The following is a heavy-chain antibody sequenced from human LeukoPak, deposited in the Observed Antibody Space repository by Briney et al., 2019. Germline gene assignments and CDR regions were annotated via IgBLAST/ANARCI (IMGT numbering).Heavy chain of an antibody. D-gene: IGHD3-22*01. CDR1: GFTFDDYS. J-gene: IGHJ4*02. Sequence: GGSLRLSCAASGFTFDDYSMHWVRQAPGKGLEWVSLITWDGTRTYYADSVKGRFSISRDNSKNSLYLQMNSLRTEDTALYYCTKETTMIVGGQYFDYWGQGTLVTVSS. CDR2: ITWDGTRT. CDR3: TKETTMIVGGQYFDY. V-gene: IGHV3-43*01.